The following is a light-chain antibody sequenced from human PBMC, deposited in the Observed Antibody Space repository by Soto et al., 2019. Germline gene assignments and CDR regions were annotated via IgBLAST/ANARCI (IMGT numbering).Light chain of an antibody. Sequence: QSALTQPPSVSAAPGQKVTISCSGTSSNIGSNYVSWYQHLPGAAPKVLIYDNNKRSSGIPDRFSGSQSGTLATLDITGLQTGDEADYYCGTWDSGLSAVFGGGTKVTVL. CDR3: GTWDSGLSAV. V-gene: IGLV1-51*01. J-gene: IGLJ2*01. CDR2: DNN. CDR1: SSNIGSNY.